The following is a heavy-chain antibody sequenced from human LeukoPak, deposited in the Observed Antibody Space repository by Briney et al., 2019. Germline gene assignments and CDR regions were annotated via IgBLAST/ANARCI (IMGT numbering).Heavy chain of an antibody. Sequence: SETLSLTCTVSGVSISSYYWSWIRQPPGKGLEWIGYIYTSGSTNYNPSLKSRVTISVDTSKNQFSLKLSSVTAADTAVYYCARLKQGYDFWSGYPYYYYYYMDVWGKGTTVTVSS. CDR2: IYTSGST. CDR1: GVSISSYY. D-gene: IGHD3-3*01. J-gene: IGHJ6*03. V-gene: IGHV4-4*09. CDR3: ARLKQGYDFWSGYPYYYYYYMDV.